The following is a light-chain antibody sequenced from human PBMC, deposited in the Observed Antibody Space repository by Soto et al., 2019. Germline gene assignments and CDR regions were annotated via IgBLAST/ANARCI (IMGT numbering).Light chain of an antibody. Sequence: QLVLTQPRSVSGSPGQSVTISCTGSSSDVGGYDYVSWYHQHPGKAPKLMIYGVSKRPSGVPDRFSGSKSGNTASLTISGLQAEDEADYYCCSYAGSYTWVFGGGTKLTVL. J-gene: IGLJ3*02. CDR3: CSYAGSYTWV. CDR2: GVS. CDR1: SSDVGGYDY. V-gene: IGLV2-11*01.